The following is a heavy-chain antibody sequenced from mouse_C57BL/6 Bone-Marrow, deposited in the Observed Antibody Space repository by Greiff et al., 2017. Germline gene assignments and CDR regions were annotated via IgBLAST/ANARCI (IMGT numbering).Heavy chain of an antibody. CDR2: IWSGGST. D-gene: IGHD2-5*01. J-gene: IGHJ4*01. Sequence: QVQLKQSGPGLVQPSQSLSITCTVSGFSLTSYGVHWVRQPPGKGLEWLGVIWSGGSTDYNAAFISRLSISKDNSKSQVFFKINSLQADDTAIYYCATSTYYSNPRAMDYWGQGTSVTVSS. CDR1: GFSLTSYG. CDR3: ATSTYYSNPRAMDY. V-gene: IGHV2-4*01.